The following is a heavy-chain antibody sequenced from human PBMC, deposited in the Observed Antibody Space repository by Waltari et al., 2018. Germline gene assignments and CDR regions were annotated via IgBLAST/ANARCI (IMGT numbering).Heavy chain of an antibody. CDR1: GYTFTGYY. D-gene: IGHD6-19*01. J-gene: IGHJ5*02. V-gene: IGHV1-2*06. CDR2: INPNSGGT. CDR3: ARAGSGWASWWFDP. Sequence: QVQLVQSGAEVKKPGASVKVSCKASGYTFTGYYMHWVRQAPGQGLEWMGRINPNSGGTNYEQKFQGRVTMTRDTSISTAYMELSRMRSDDTAVYYCARAGSGWASWWFDPWGQGTLVTVSS.